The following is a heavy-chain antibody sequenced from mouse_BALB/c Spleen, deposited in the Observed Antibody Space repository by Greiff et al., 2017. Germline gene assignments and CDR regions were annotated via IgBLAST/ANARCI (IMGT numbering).Heavy chain of an antibody. CDR1: GFTFSSYA. J-gene: IGHJ2*01. CDR3: ARHERYYFDY. CDR2: ISSGGST. V-gene: IGHV5-6-5*01. Sequence: EVMLVESGGGLVKPGGSLKLSCAASGFTFSSYAMSWVRQTPEKRLEWVASISSGGSTYYPDSVKGRFTISRDNARNILYLQMSSLKSEDTAMYYCARHERYYFDYWGQGTTLTVSS.